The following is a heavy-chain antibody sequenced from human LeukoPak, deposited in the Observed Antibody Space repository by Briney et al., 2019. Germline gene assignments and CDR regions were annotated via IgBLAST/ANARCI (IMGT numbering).Heavy chain of an antibody. V-gene: IGHV3-21*01. Sequence: GGSLRLSCAASGFTFSSYGMHWVRQAPGKGLEWVSSISSSSSYIYYAESLKGRFTISRDNARKSLYLQMSSLRAEDTAIYYCARDSDVHCSGGSCTNFDYWGQGILVTVSS. CDR1: GFTFSSYG. J-gene: IGHJ4*02. D-gene: IGHD2-15*01. CDR2: ISSSSSYI. CDR3: ARDSDVHCSGGSCTNFDY.